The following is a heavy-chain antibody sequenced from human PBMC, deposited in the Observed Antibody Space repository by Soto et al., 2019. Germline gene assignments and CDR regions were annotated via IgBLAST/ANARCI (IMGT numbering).Heavy chain of an antibody. D-gene: IGHD3-22*01. CDR1: GYTFTSYA. CDR3: AKDTYYHDSSGYYVFDY. CDR2: MNPNSGNT. V-gene: IGHV1-8*02. Sequence: ASVKVSCKASGYTFTSYAMQWVRQATGQGLEWMGWMNPNSGNTGYAQKFQGRVTMTRNTSISTAYMELSSLRAEDTAVYYCAKDTYYHDSSGYYVFDYWGQGTLVTVSS. J-gene: IGHJ4*02.